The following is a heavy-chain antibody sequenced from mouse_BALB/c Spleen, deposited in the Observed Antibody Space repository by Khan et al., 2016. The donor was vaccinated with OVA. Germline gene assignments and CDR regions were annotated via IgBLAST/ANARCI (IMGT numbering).Heavy chain of an antibody. Sequence: EVQRVESGGGLVQPGGSRKLSCAASGFTFSTFGMHWVRQAPEKGLEWVAYIGSDSSTFYYADTVKGRFTISRDNPKNTLLLQRTSLRSEDTAMYYWASARFWSWLASWGQGTLVTVSA. V-gene: IGHV5-17*02. J-gene: IGHJ3*01. CDR1: GFTFSTFG. CDR3: ASARFWSWLAS. CDR2: IGSDSSTF.